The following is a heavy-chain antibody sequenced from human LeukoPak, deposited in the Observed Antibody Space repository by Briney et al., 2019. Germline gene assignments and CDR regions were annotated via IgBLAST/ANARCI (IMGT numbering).Heavy chain of an antibody. CDR1: GYTFTGYY. V-gene: IGHV1-2*06. CDR2: INCNGGGT. CDR3: ARDYGPYPGCSWFNP. Sequence: ASVKVSCKASGYTFTGYYIHWVRQAPGQGLEWMGRINCNGGGTSYAQKFQGRVTMTRDTSISTAYMELDRLTSDDTAVYYCARDYGPYPGCSWFNPWGQGTLVTVSS. J-gene: IGHJ5*02. D-gene: IGHD2-21*01.